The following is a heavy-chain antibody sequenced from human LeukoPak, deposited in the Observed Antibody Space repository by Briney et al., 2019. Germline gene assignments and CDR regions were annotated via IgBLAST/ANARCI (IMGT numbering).Heavy chain of an antibody. CDR3: AKHQDYGSGSYIDY. V-gene: IGHV3-30-3*01. J-gene: IGHJ4*02. CDR1: GFTFSSFA. Sequence: PGGSLRLSCAASGFTFSSFALHWVRQAPGKGLEWVAVISYDGTNKYYADSVKGRFTISRDNSKNTLYLQMNSLRAEDTVYYCAKHQDYGSGSYIDYWGQGTLVTVSS. D-gene: IGHD3-10*01. CDR2: ISYDGTNK.